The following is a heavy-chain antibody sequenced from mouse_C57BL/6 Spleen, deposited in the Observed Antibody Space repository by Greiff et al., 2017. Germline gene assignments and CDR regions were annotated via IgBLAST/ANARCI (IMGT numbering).Heavy chain of an antibody. J-gene: IGHJ4*01. CDR2: FYPGDGDT. V-gene: IGHV1-82*01. CDR1: GYAFSSSW. Sequence: VQLQQSGPELVKPGASVKISCKASGYAFSSSWMNWVKQRPGKGLEWIGRFYPGDGDTNYNGKFKGKATLTADKSSSTAYMQLSSLTSEDSAIYFCASNDYDARAMDYWGQGTSVTVSS. D-gene: IGHD2-4*01. CDR3: ASNDYDARAMDY.